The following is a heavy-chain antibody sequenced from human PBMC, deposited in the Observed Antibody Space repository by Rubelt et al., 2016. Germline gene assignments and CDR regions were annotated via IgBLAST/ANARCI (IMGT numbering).Heavy chain of an antibody. V-gene: IGHV3-30*04. CDR3: ARDRGDSSGWYFSY. D-gene: IGHD6-19*01. Sequence: GFTFSSYAMHWVRQAPGKGLEWMAVILYDGSNKYYADSVKGRFTISRDNSKNTLYLQMNSLRAEDTAVYYCARDRGDSSGWYFSYWGQGTLVTVSS. CDR1: GFTFSSYA. CDR2: ILYDGSNK. J-gene: IGHJ4*02.